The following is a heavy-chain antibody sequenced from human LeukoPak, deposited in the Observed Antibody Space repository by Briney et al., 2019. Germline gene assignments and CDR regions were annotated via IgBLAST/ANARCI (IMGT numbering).Heavy chain of an antibody. J-gene: IGHJ5*02. CDR1: GGTFSSYA. Sequence: GASVKVSCKASGGTFSSYAISWVRQAPGQGLEWMGWIDPNSGNTIYAQKFQGRVTITRDTSINTAYMELSRLTSEDTAVYYCVGISPRFYFDISNSWGQGTLVTVSS. V-gene: IGHV1-2*02. D-gene: IGHD3-22*01. CDR3: VGISPRFYFDISNS. CDR2: IDPNSGNT.